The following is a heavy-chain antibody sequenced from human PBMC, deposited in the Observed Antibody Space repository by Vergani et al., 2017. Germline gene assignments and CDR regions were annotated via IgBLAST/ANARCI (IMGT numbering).Heavy chain of an antibody. V-gene: IGHV4-4*07. CDR3: ASIVAAGIFDY. CDR1: GGSISSHY. CDR2: IYTSGST. D-gene: IGHD6-13*01. Sequence: QVQLQESGPGLVKPSETLSLTCTVSGGSISSHYWSWIRQPAGKGLEWIGRIYTSGSTNYNPSLKRRVTMSVDTSKNQFSLKLSSVTAADPAVYFCASIVAAGIFDYWGQGTLVTVSS. J-gene: IGHJ4*02.